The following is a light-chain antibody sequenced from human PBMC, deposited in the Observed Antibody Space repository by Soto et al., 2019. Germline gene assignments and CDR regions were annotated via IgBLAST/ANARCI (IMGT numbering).Light chain of an antibody. Sequence: EIVLTQSPGTLSLSPGERATLSCRASQSVSSSYLAWYQQKPGQAPRLLIYGASSRATGIPDRFSGRGSGKDFTLTISSLEPEDFAVYYCQQYGSSPPTYTFGQGTKLEIK. CDR1: QSVSSSY. V-gene: IGKV3-20*01. J-gene: IGKJ2*01. CDR3: QQYGSSPPTYT. CDR2: GAS.